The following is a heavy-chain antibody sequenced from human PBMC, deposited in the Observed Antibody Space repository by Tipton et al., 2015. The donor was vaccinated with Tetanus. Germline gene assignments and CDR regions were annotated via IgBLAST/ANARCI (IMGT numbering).Heavy chain of an antibody. Sequence: TLSLTCTVSGGSVSSGSYYWSWIRQPPGKGLEWIGYNYYSGSTNYNPSLESRVTISVDTSKNQFSLKLRSVTAADTAVYYCARLYSYGSLYWFDPWGQGTLVTVSS. D-gene: IGHD5-18*01. CDR3: ARLYSYGSLYWFDP. J-gene: IGHJ5*02. V-gene: IGHV4-61*01. CDR2: NYYSGST. CDR1: GGSVSSGSYY.